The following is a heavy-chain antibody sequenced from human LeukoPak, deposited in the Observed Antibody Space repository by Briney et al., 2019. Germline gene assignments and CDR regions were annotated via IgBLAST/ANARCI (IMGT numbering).Heavy chain of an antibody. D-gene: IGHD4-23*01. Sequence: SETLSLTCAVHGGSFSGYNWNWIRQSPEKGLEWIGEINDRGRTNYNPSLKSRVTLSVDTSKKQFSLRLSAVTAADTAIYYCARDPTTVVTLPYYFDFWGQGTLVTVSS. CDR1: GGSFSGYN. CDR2: INDRGRT. J-gene: IGHJ4*02. V-gene: IGHV4-34*01. CDR3: ARDPTTVVTLPYYFDF.